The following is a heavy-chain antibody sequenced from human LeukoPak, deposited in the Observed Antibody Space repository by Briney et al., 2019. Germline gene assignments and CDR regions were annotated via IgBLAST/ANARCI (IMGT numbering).Heavy chain of an antibody. Sequence: PSETLSLTCAVYGGSFSGYYWSWIRQPPGKGLEWIGEINHSGSTNYNPSLKSRVTISVDTYKNQFSLKLSSVTAADTAVYYCARKGYYYDSSGYYYYPPYYYYYMDVWGKGTTVTVSS. D-gene: IGHD3-22*01. J-gene: IGHJ6*03. V-gene: IGHV4-34*01. CDR1: GGSFSGYY. CDR3: ARKGYYYDSSGYYYYPPYYYYYMDV. CDR2: INHSGST.